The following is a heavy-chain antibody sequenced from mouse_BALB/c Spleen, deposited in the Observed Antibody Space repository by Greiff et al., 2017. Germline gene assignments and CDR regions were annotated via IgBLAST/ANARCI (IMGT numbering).Heavy chain of an antibody. CDR2: INPANGNT. D-gene: IGHD3-2*01. J-gene: IGHJ3*01. V-gene: IGHV14-3*02. Sequence: EVQLQQSGAELVKPGPSVKLSCTASGFNIKDTYMHWVKQRPEQGLEWIGRINPANGNTKYDTKFQGKATITADTSSNTAYLQLSSLTSEDTAVYYCARDGSGYDLAYWGQGTLVTVSA. CDR1: GFNIKDTY. CDR3: ARDGSGYDLAY.